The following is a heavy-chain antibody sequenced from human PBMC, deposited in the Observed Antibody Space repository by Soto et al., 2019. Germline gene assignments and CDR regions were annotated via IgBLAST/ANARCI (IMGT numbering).Heavy chain of an antibody. CDR1: GFSLSTSGVG. CDR2: IYWDDDK. D-gene: IGHD3-22*01. V-gene: IGHV2-5*02. Sequence: QITLKESGPTLVKPTQPLTLTCTFSGFSLSTSGVGVGWIRQPPGKALEWLALIYWDDDKRYSPSLKSRLTITKDTSKNQVVLTMTNMDPVDTATYYCEHEGWLLRIFDYWGQGTLVTVSS. CDR3: EHEGWLLRIFDY. J-gene: IGHJ4*02.